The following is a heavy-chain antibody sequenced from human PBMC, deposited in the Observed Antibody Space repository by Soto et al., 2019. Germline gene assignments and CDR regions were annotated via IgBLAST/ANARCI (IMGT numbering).Heavy chain of an antibody. CDR1: SGSITSANW. Sequence: QVPLQESGPRLVRPSGTLSLTCTVSSGSITSANWWSWVRQPPGRGLEWIGEIYHSGSTNYNLSLKSPVTLSVDKSKNQFSLSLSSVTAADTAMYYCARRGGGVVLAATTPFDYWGQGTLVTVSS. J-gene: IGHJ4*02. D-gene: IGHD2-15*01. CDR3: ARRGGGVVLAATTPFDY. CDR2: IYHSGST. V-gene: IGHV4-4*02.